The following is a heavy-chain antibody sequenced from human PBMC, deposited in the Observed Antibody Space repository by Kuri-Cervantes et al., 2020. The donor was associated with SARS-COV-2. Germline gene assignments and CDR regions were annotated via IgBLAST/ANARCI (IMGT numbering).Heavy chain of an antibody. V-gene: IGHV3-21*01. CDR3: VRDGDHWNFDY. D-gene: IGHD1-1*01. Sequence: LSLTCAASGFTFSVYDMNWVRQAPGKGLEWVSSISSSSSYIYYADSVKGRFTISRDNAKNMLFLQMNSLRAEDTAVYYCVRDGDHWNFDYWGQGTLVTVSS. CDR1: GFTFSVYD. J-gene: IGHJ4*02. CDR2: ISSSSSYI.